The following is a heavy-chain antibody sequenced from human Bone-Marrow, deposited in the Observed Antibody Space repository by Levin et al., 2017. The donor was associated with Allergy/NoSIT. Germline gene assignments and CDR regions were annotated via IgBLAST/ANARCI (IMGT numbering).Heavy chain of an antibody. CDR2: ISGRGGTT. J-gene: IGHJ4*02. CDR3: ARESPHCGSRRGPLVDY. D-gene: IGHD2-2*01. CDR1: GFIFSRSA. Sequence: GESLKISCAASGFIFSRSAMCWVRQAPGKGLEWVSVISGRGGTTHYADSVKGRFTISRDNSKSTLYLQMNSLRAEDTAVYFCARESPHCGSRRGPLVDYWGKRAQVTVS. V-gene: IGHV3-23*01.